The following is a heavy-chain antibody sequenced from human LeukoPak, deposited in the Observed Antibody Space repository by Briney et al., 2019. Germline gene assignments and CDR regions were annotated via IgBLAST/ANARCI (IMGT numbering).Heavy chain of an antibody. Sequence: GGSLRLSCAASGFTFSSYAMHWVRQAPGKGLEWVAVISYDGSNKYYADSVKGRFTISRDNSKNTLYLQMNSLRAEDTAVYYCAKDSGGYYGSGSFDYWGQGTLVTVSS. D-gene: IGHD3-10*01. CDR2: ISYDGSNK. J-gene: IGHJ4*02. CDR1: GFTFSSYA. V-gene: IGHV3-30-3*01. CDR3: AKDSGGYYGSGSFDY.